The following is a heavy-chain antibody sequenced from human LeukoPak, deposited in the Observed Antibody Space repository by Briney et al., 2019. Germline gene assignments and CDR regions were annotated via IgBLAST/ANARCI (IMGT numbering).Heavy chain of an antibody. CDR3: ARGLQYFDNSGYKRLDS. J-gene: IGHJ4*02. D-gene: IGHD3-22*01. CDR1: GYTFSGYY. Sequence: GASVKVCCKAAGYTFSGYYIYWVRQAPGEGLEWMGWVNPNSGGENSAQKFQGRFTMTKDTSISTAYMELSRLRHDDTAVYYCARGLQYFDNSGYKRLDSWGQGTLVNVSS. V-gene: IGHV1-2*02. CDR2: VNPNSGGE.